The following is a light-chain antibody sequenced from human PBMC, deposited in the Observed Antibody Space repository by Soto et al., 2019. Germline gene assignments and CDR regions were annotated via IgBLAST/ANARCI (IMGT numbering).Light chain of an antibody. V-gene: IGLV2-23*02. CDR3: CPYAGGSTFFV. Sequence: QSVLTQPASVSGSPGQSITISCTGTSSDVGSYNLVSWYQQHPGKAPKLMIYEVSKRPSGVSNRFSGSKSGNTASLTISGLQAEDEANYSCCPYAGGSTFFVFGPGPKVPVL. CDR1: SSDVGSYNL. CDR2: EVS. J-gene: IGLJ1*01.